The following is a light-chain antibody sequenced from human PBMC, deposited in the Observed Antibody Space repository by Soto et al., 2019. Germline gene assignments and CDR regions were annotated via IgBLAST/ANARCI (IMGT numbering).Light chain of an antibody. V-gene: IGKV1-5*03. CDR2: KAS. Sequence: DIQMTQSPSTLSASVGDRVTITCRASQSISTWLAWYQQKPGKAPKLLIYKASSLEGGVPSRFSGSGSGTEFNITISVLQPDDFATYYCQQYYTYPLTFGGGTTVEIK. CDR1: QSISTW. CDR3: QQYYTYPLT. J-gene: IGKJ4*01.